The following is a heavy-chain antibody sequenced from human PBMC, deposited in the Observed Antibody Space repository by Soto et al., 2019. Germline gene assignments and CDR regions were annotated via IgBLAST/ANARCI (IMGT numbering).Heavy chain of an antibody. CDR1: GFTVSSNY. V-gene: IGHV3-53*01. CDR3: ARDRAPSIYSNYVGINYYYYYGMDV. CDR2: IYSGGST. J-gene: IGHJ6*02. D-gene: IGHD4-4*01. Sequence: PGGSMRLSCAASGFTVSSNYMSWVRQAPGKGLEWVSVIYSGGSTYYADSVKGRFTISRDNSKNTLYLQMNSLRAEDTAVYYCARDRAPSIYSNYVGINYYYYYGMDVWGQGTTVTVSS.